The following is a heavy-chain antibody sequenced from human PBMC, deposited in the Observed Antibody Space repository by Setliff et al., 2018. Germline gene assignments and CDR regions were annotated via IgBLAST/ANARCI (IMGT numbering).Heavy chain of an antibody. D-gene: IGHD6-19*01. CDR2: INTHDGGT. Sequence: ASVKVSCKTSGYIFTRYGITWVRQAPGQGLEWMGWINTHDGGTNYAQKVQGRITLTIDTSTSTAYMELRSLRSDDTAVYYCARDPQREVYQYGMDVWGQGTTVTVPS. V-gene: IGHV1-18*01. J-gene: IGHJ6*02. CDR1: GYIFTRYG. CDR3: ARDPQREVYQYGMDV.